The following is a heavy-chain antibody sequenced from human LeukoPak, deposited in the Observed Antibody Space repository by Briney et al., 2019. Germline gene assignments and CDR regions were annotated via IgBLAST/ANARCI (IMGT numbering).Heavy chain of an antibody. D-gene: IGHD3-22*01. CDR2: INHSGST. CDR1: GGSFSGYY. V-gene: IGHV4-34*01. Sequence: YPSETLSLTCAVYGGSFSGYYWSWIRQPPGKGLEWIGEINHSGSTNYNPSLKSRVTISVDTSKNQFSLKLSSVTAADTAVYYCARVAYYYDSSGYRNWFDPWGQGTLVTVSS. J-gene: IGHJ5*02. CDR3: ARVAYYYDSSGYRNWFDP.